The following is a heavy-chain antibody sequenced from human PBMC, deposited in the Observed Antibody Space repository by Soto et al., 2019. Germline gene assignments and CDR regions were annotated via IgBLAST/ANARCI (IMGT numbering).Heavy chain of an antibody. CDR2: IYRSGST. V-gene: IGHV4-59*11. J-gene: IGHJ6*03. Sequence: SETLSLTCTVSGDSIRNQYWSWIRRPPGKGLEWIGYIYRSGSTKYNPSLESRLTISGHTSKNQFSLKLTSVTAADTAVYYCARTLDYGHMDVWGKGTTVTVSS. CDR3: ARTLDYGHMDV. CDR1: GDSIRNQY. D-gene: IGHD3-16*01.